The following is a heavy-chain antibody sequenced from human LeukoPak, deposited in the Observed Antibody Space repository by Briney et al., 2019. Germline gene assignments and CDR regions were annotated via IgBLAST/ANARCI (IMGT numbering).Heavy chain of an antibody. CDR3: ARTGGSQGGNY. V-gene: IGHV3-30*03. J-gene: IGHJ4*02. Sequence: PGGSLRLSCAASGFTFSRYGVHWVRQAPGKGLEWVAVISYDGSNKYYGDSVKGRFTISRDNSKNTLYLQMNSLRAEDTAVYYCARTGGSQGGNYWGQGTLVTVSS. CDR1: GFTFSRYG. CDR2: ISYDGSNK. D-gene: IGHD1-26*01.